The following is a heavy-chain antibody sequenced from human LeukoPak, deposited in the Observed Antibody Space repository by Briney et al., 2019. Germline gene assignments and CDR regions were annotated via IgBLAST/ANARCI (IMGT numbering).Heavy chain of an antibody. CDR1: GYTFTGYD. CDR3: ARGLYCSGGSCYLYYFDY. D-gene: IGHD2-15*01. J-gene: IGHJ4*02. V-gene: IGHV1-8*03. Sequence: ASVKVSCKASGYTFTGYDINWVRQATGQGLEWMGWMNPNSGNTGYARKFQGRVTITRNTSISTAYMELSSLRSEDTAVYYCARGLYCSGGSCYLYYFDYWGQGTLVTVSS. CDR2: MNPNSGNT.